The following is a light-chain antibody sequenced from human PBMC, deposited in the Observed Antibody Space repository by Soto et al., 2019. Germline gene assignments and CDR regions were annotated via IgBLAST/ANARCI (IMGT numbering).Light chain of an antibody. J-gene: IGLJ1*01. CDR1: SSNIGSHT. CDR3: AAWDDSLNGYV. CDR2: SNN. V-gene: IGLV1-44*01. Sequence: QSALTQPPSASGTPGQRVTISCSGSSSNIGSHTVNWYQQLPGTAPKLLIYSNNQRPSGVPDRFSGSKSGTSASLAISGLQSEDEADYYCAAWDDSLNGYVFGTGTKVTVL.